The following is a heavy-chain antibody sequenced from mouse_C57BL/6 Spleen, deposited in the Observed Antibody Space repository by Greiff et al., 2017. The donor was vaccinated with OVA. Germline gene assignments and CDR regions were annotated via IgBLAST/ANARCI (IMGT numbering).Heavy chain of an antibody. J-gene: IGHJ4*01. CDR3: ARGYDYDRFYAMDY. CDR2: IDPSDSYT. V-gene: IGHV1-59*01. Sequence: VQLQQPGAELVRPGTSVKLSCKASGYTFTSYWMHWVKQRPGQGLEWIGVIDPSDSYTNYNQKFKGKATLTVDTSSSTAYMQLSSLTSEDSAVYYWARGYDYDRFYAMDYWGQGTSGTVSS. D-gene: IGHD2-4*01. CDR1: GYTFTSYW.